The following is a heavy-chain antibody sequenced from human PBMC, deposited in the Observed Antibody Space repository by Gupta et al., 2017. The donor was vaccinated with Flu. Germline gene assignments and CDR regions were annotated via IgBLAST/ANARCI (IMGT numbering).Heavy chain of an antibody. Sequence: QWVRQAPWKGLVWVSRINPDGNITTYTESVKGRFTISRDNAKNTLYLQMNSLGDDDTAVYYCATVTSGCWGQGTLVTVSS. J-gene: IGHJ4*02. CDR3: ATVTSGC. CDR2: INPDGNIT. D-gene: IGHD4-17*01. V-gene: IGHV3-74*03.